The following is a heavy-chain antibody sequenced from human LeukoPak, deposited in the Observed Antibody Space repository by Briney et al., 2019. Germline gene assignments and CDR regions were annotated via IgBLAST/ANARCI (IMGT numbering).Heavy chain of an antibody. CDR1: GFRFSDHT. J-gene: IGHJ4*02. Sequence: GGSLRLSCAASGFRFSDHTMNWVRQAPGKGLEWVSSIRGTNGAIFYADSVKGRFTISRDNVENSLSLQMNSLRAEDTAVYYCTRDRSYSDFDYWGQGTLVTVSS. CDR3: TRDRSYSDFDY. D-gene: IGHD3-10*01. V-gene: IGHV3-21*01. CDR2: IRGTNGAI.